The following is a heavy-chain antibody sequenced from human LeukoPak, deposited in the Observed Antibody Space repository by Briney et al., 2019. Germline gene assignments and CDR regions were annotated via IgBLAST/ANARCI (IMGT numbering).Heavy chain of an antibody. D-gene: IGHD6-6*01. CDR3: ARRYYSSSSLYYFDY. J-gene: IGHJ4*02. Sequence: GESLKISCKGSGYSFTSYWIGWVRQMPGKGLEWMGIIYPGDSDTRYSPSFQGQVTISADKSISTAYLQWSSLKASDTATYYCARRYYSSSSLYYFDYWGQGTLVTVSS. V-gene: IGHV5-51*01. CDR1: GYSFTSYW. CDR2: IYPGDSDT.